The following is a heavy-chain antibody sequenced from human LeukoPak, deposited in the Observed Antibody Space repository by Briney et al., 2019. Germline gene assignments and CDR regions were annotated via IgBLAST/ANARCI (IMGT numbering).Heavy chain of an antibody. V-gene: IGHV1-58*02. J-gene: IGHJ5*02. CDR1: GFTFGTST. D-gene: IGHD1-14*01. Sequence: ASVKVSCKTSGFTFGTSTMQWVRQAPGQGLEWIGWIVVSSGSREYAQKLQERVTITTDMSTSTSYLELRSLEFEDTAVYYCAAERYEGHCCWFDPWGQGTLVTVSS. CDR2: IVVSSGSR. CDR3: AAERYEGHCCWFDP.